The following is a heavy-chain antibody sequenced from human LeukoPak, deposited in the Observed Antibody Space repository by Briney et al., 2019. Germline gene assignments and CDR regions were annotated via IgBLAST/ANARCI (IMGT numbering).Heavy chain of an antibody. D-gene: IGHD3-22*01. CDR3: ARLTYYYDSSGFDY. V-gene: IGHV4-59*01. J-gene: IGHJ4*02. CDR2: IYYSGST. Sequence: SETLSLTCTVSGGSISSYYWSWIRQPPGKGLEWIGYIYYSGSTNYNPSLKSRVTISVDTSKNQFSLKLSSVTAADTAVYYCARLTYYYDSSGFDYRGQGTLVTVSS. CDR1: GGSISSYY.